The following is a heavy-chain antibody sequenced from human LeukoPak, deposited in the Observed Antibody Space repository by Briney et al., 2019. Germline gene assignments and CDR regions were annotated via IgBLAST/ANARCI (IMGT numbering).Heavy chain of an antibody. V-gene: IGHV4-59*01. CDR2: IYYSGRT. J-gene: IGHJ4*02. D-gene: IGHD2/OR15-2a*01. CDR1: GGSISSYY. Sequence: PSETLSLTCTVSGGSISSYYWSWIRQPPGKGLEWTGYIYYSGRTNYNPSLKSRVTISVGTSKNQFSLKLSSVTAADTAVYYCARGPNRYYFDYWGQGTLVTVSS. CDR3: ARGPNRYYFDY.